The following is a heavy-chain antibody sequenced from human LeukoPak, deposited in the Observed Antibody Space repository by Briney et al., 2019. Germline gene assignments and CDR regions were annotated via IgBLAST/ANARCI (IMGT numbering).Heavy chain of an antibody. CDR2: INHSGTT. V-gene: IGHV4-34*01. CDR3: ASQQQLVLLDWFDP. CDR1: GGSFSGYY. Sequence: SETLSLTCDVYGGSFSGYYWSWILQPPGKGLEWIGEINHSGTTDYNPSLKSRVTISVDTSKNQFSLKLSSVTAADTAVYYCASQQQLVLLDWFDPWGQGTLVTVSS. J-gene: IGHJ5*02. D-gene: IGHD6-13*01.